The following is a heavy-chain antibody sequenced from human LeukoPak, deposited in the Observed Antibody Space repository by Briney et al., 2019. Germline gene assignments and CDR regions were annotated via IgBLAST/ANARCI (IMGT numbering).Heavy chain of an antibody. D-gene: IGHD2-15*01. Sequence: PGGSLRLSCAASGFTFSHYWMSWVRQAPGKRLEWLANIKQDGSEKYYVDSVEGRFTISRDNAKNSLYLQMNTLRVEDTAVYYCATWNVYCSGGSCRDYWGQGTLVTVSS. V-gene: IGHV3-7*05. CDR3: ATWNVYCSGGSCRDY. J-gene: IGHJ4*02. CDR2: IKQDGSEK. CDR1: GFTFSHYW.